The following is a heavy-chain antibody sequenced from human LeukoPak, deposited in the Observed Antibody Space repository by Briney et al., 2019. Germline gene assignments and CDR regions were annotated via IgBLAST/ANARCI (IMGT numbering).Heavy chain of an antibody. D-gene: IGHD4-23*01. CDR3: QHTSVVTPADAFDI. CDR2: ISGSGGST. J-gene: IGHJ3*02. CDR1: GFTFNSYG. Sequence: GGSLRLSCAASGFTFNSYGMSWVRQAPGKGLEWVSAISGSGGSTYYADSVKGRFTISRDNSKNTLYLQMNSLRAEDTAVYYCQHTSVVTPADAFDIWGQGTMVTVSS. V-gene: IGHV3-23*01.